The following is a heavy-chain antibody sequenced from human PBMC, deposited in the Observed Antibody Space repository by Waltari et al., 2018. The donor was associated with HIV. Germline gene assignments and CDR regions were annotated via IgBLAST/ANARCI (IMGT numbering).Heavy chain of an antibody. CDR3: ARVPDRSGYQPYAMDV. CDR1: GGTVSSSD. J-gene: IGHJ6*02. Sequence: QVQLVQSGAEVKKPGSSVKVSCKASGGTVSSSDISWVRQAPGQGLEWMGAIIPLFGEANYAQKFQGRLTITADESTSTAYMELSSLRSEDTAVYYCARVPDRSGYQPYAMDVWGQGTTVTVS. D-gene: IGHD3-22*01. V-gene: IGHV1-69*01. CDR2: IIPLFGEA.